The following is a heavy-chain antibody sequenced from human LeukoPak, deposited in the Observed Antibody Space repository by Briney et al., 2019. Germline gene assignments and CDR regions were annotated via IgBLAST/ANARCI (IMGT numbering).Heavy chain of an antibody. CDR3: ARDRYSSSWVGWFDP. D-gene: IGHD6-13*01. CDR2: IYYSGST. V-gene: IGHV4-59*01. Sequence: PSETLSLTCTVSGGSISSYYWSWIRQPPGKGLEWIGYIYYSGSTNYNPSLKSRVTISVDTSKNQFSLKLSSVTAADTAVYYCARDRYSSSWVGWFDPWGQGTLVTVSS. CDR1: GGSISSYY. J-gene: IGHJ5*02.